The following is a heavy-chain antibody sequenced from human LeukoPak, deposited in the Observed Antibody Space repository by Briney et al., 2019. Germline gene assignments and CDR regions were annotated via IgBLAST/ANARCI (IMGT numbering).Heavy chain of an antibody. D-gene: IGHD2-2*02. CDR2: IRYDGSNK. V-gene: IGHV3-30*02. CDR1: GFTFSSYG. CDR3: AATGGYCSSTSCYTFHY. Sequence: GGSLRLSCAASGFTFSSYGMHWVRQAPGKGLEWVAFIRYDGSNKYYADSVKGRFTISRDNSKNTLYLQMNSLRAEGTAVYYCAATGGYCSSTSCYTFHYWGQGTLVTVSS. J-gene: IGHJ4*02.